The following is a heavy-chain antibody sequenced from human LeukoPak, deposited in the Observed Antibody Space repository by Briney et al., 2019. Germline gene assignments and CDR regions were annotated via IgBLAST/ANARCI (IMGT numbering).Heavy chain of an antibody. D-gene: IGHD1-14*01. V-gene: IGHV3-23*01. J-gene: IGHJ4*02. CDR2: ISGSGGST. CDR3: ARGASNRFDY. Sequence: PEGSLRLSCAASGFTVSSNYMSWVRQAPGKGLEWVSAISGSGGSTYYADSVKGRFTISRDNAKNTLYLQMNSLRGEDTAVYYCARGASNRFDYWGQGTLVTVSS. CDR1: GFTVSSNY.